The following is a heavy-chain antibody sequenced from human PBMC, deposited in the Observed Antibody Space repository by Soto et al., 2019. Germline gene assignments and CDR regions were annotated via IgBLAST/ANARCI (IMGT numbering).Heavy chain of an antibody. Sequence: SETLSLTCAVYGGSFSGYYWSWIRQPPGKGLEWIGEINHSGSTNYNPSLKSRVTISVDTSKNQFSLKLSSVTAADTAVYYCARGAPRYCSGGSCYLHYWGQGTLVTVSS. CDR2: INHSGST. D-gene: IGHD2-15*01. CDR3: ARGAPRYCSGGSCYLHY. CDR1: GGSFSGYY. V-gene: IGHV4-34*01. J-gene: IGHJ4*02.